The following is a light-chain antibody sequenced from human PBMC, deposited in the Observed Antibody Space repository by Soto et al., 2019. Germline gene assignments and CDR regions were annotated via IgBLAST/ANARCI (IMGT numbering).Light chain of an antibody. CDR3: SSYTSSSSVV. CDR1: SSDIGVYNY. V-gene: IGLV2-14*01. Sequence: QSALTQPASVSGSPGQSITFSCTGTSSDIGVYNYVSWYQQHPGKAPKLMIYEVSNRPSGVSNRFSGSKSGNTASLTISGLQAEDEADYYCSSYTSSSSVVFGGGTKVTVL. J-gene: IGLJ2*01. CDR2: EVS.